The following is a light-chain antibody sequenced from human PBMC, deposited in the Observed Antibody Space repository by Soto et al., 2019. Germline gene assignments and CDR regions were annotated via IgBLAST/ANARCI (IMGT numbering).Light chain of an antibody. J-gene: IGKJ1*01. CDR3: QQYRTQPWT. CDR2: AAS. CDR1: HDIHNY. Sequence: DIQMTQSPSSLSASVGDRVTITCRATHDIHNYLAWFQQEPGKAPKSLIFAASRLHSGVPSRFSGSGSGTESTLTISSLQPEDFATYYCQQYRTQPWTFGQGTKVE. V-gene: IGKV1-16*01.